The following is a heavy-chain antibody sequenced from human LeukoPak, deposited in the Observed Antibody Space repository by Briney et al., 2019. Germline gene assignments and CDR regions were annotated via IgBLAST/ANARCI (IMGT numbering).Heavy chain of an antibody. CDR1: GYTFTSYA. CDR3: ARSGGYSWFAP. D-gene: IGHD6-19*01. CDR2: INAGNGNT. Sequence: ASVNVSCKASGYTFTSYAMHWVRQAPGQRLEWMGWINAGNGNTKYSQKFQGRVTITRDTSASTAYMELSSLRSEDTAVYYCARSGGYSWFAPWGQETLVTVSP. V-gene: IGHV1-3*01. J-gene: IGHJ5*02.